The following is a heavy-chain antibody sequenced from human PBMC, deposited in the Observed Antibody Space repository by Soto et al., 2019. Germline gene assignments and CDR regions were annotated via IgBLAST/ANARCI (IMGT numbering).Heavy chain of an antibody. J-gene: IGHJ4*02. CDR1: GYTFTNYG. CDR2: VSEYNGNI. V-gene: IGHV1-18*01. CDR3: ARESRYCSGGSCYFLPGIDY. Sequence: ASVKVSCKASGYTFTNYGISWVRQAPGQGLEWMGWVSEYNGNINYAQKLHGRVIMTTDTSTSTVYMELRSLRSEDTAVYYCARESRYCSGGSCYFLPGIDYWGQGTLVTVSS. D-gene: IGHD2-15*01.